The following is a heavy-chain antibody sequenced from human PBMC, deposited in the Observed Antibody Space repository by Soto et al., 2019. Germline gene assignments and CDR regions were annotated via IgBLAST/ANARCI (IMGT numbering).Heavy chain of an antibody. CDR3: ARRGDSYRTDYGMDV. Sequence: QVQLQESGPGLVKPSETLSLTCTVSGGSISSYYWSWIRQPPGKGLEWIGYIYYSGSTNYNPSLKSRVTISVDTSKNQFSLKLSSVIAADTAVYYCARRGDSYRTDYGMDVWGQGTTVTVSS. CDR2: IYYSGST. D-gene: IGHD5-18*01. CDR1: GGSISSYY. J-gene: IGHJ6*02. V-gene: IGHV4-59*08.